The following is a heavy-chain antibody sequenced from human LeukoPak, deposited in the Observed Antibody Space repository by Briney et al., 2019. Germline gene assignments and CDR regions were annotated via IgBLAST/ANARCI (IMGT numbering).Heavy chain of an antibody. D-gene: IGHD1/OR15-1a*01. CDR2: IDWRSGSI. Sequence: GRSLRLPCAASGFTFDDYAMFWVRQVPVKGLEWVAGIDWRSGSIGYADSVQGRFTISRDNAKKSLSLQMSSLRPEDTALYYCARGNTLKDDSFYHGMDVWGPGTTVIVSS. CDR1: GFTFDDYA. CDR3: ARGNTLKDDSFYHGMDV. V-gene: IGHV3-9*01. J-gene: IGHJ6*02.